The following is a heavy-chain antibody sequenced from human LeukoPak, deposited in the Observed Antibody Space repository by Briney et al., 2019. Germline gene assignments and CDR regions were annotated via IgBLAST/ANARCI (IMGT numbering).Heavy chain of an antibody. CDR1: GFTFSGYE. D-gene: IGHD3-10*02. V-gene: IGHV3-48*03. CDR2: ISSSCSTI. CDR3: AELGITMIGGV. Sequence: GGSLRLSCAASGFTFSGYEMNLVRQAPGKGLEWVSYISSSCSTIYYADSVKGRFTISRDNAKNSLYLQMNSLRAEDTAVYYCAELGITMIGGVWGKGTTVTISS. J-gene: IGHJ6*04.